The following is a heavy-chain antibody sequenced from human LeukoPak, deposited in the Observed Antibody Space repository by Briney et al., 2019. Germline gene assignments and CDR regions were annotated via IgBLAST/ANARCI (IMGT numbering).Heavy chain of an antibody. CDR1: GGSISSYY. CDR3: ARVGAPYSSSWYFSL. D-gene: IGHD6-13*01. J-gene: IGHJ4*02. V-gene: IGHV4-59*01. Sequence: SETLSLTCTVSGGSISSYYWSWVRQPPGKGLEWIGYIYYSGSTNYNPSLKSRVTISVDTSKNQFSLKLSSVTAADTGVYYCARVGAPYSSSWYFSLWGQGTLVTVSS. CDR2: IYYSGST.